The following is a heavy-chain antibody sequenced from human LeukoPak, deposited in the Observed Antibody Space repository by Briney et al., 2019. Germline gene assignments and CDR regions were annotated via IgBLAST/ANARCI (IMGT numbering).Heavy chain of an antibody. J-gene: IGHJ3*02. CDR1: GGSFSGYY. D-gene: IGHD1-26*01. Sequence: SETLSLTCAVYGGSFSGYYWSWIRQPPGKGLEWIGEINHSGSTNYNPSLKSRVTISVDTSKNQFSLKLSSVTAADTAVYYCARGGIVGATMVSDAFDIWGQGTMVTVSS. V-gene: IGHV4-34*01. CDR2: INHSGST. CDR3: ARGGIVGATMVSDAFDI.